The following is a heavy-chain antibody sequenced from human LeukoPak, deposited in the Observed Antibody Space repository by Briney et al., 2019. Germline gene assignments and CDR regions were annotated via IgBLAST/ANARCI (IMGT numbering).Heavy chain of an antibody. D-gene: IGHD2-15*01. CDR2: IIPIFGTA. CDR1: GGTFSSYA. V-gene: IGHV1-69*06. Sequence: GSSVKVSCKASGGTFSSYAISWVRQAPGQGLEWMGGIIPIFGTANYAQKFQGRVTITADKSTSTAYMELSSLRSEDTAVYHCAMPRRYCSGGSCPTDFDYWGQGTLVTVSS. CDR3: AMPRRYCSGGSCPTDFDY. J-gene: IGHJ4*02.